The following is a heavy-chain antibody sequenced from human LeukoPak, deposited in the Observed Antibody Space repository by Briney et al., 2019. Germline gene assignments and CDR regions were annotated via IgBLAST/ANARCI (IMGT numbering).Heavy chain of an antibody. Sequence: ASVKVSCKASGYTFTGYYIHWVRQAPGQGHEWMGWINPNSGGTNYAQKFQGRVTMTRDTSISTAYMELSRLRSDDTAVYYCALGIRGYYYYMDVWGKGTTVTVSS. V-gene: IGHV1-2*02. CDR1: GYTFTGYY. J-gene: IGHJ6*03. D-gene: IGHD7-27*01. CDR3: ALGIRGYYYYMDV. CDR2: INPNSGGT.